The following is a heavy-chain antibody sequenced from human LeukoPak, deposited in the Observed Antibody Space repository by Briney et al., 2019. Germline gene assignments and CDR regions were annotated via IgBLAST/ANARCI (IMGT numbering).Heavy chain of an antibody. J-gene: IGHJ6*02. CDR1: GFTFSSYS. Sequence: GGSLRLSCAASGFTFSSYSVNWVRQAPGKGLEWVSSISSSSSYIYYADSVKGRFTISRDNAKNSLYLQMNSLRAEDTAVYYCARFGRRDYYGMDVWGQGTTVTVSS. V-gene: IGHV3-21*01. CDR2: ISSSSSYI. D-gene: IGHD3-10*01. CDR3: ARFGRRDYYGMDV.